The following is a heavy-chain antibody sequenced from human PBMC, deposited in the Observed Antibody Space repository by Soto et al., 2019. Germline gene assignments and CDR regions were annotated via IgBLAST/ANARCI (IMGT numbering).Heavy chain of an antibody. CDR1: GASITTKS. V-gene: IGHV4-59*01. CDR3: ARGLSWSPYFDL. D-gene: IGHD6-13*01. CDR2: LYYSGTT. Sequence: QVKLQESGPGLVKPSETLSLTCTVSGASITTKSWHWVRQSPGKGLEWIGYLYYSGTTNYNPSLKSRVTISIDTSKNQISLNLTSVTAADTAIYYCARGLSWSPYFDLWGQGTRVTVSS. J-gene: IGHJ4*02.